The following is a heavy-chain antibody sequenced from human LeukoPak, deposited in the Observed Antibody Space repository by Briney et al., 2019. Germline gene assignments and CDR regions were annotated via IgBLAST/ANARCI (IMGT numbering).Heavy chain of an antibody. Sequence: SETLSLTCSVSGASINSHYWTWIRQPAGKGLEWIGRIYISGSTNYSPSLKSRVTMSVDTSKNQFSLRLSFVTAADTAVYYCTRLSTLRGVDVWGQGTTVIVSS. J-gene: IGHJ6*02. CDR2: IYISGST. CDR1: GASINSHY. CDR3: TRLSTLRGVDV. D-gene: IGHD1-1*01. V-gene: IGHV4-4*07.